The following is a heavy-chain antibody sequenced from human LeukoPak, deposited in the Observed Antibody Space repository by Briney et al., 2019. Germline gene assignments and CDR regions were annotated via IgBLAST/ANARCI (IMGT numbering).Heavy chain of an antibody. J-gene: IGHJ4*02. CDR1: GYTFTHYY. Sequence: ASEKVSRKASGYTFTHYYMHWVRQAPGQGLEWMGIINPSGGSTSYAQKFQGRVTMTRDTSTSTVYMELSSLRSEDTAVYYCATGGRSIAVARFVYWGQGTLVTVSS. CDR3: ATGGRSIAVARFVY. CDR2: INPSGGST. V-gene: IGHV1-46*01. D-gene: IGHD6-19*01.